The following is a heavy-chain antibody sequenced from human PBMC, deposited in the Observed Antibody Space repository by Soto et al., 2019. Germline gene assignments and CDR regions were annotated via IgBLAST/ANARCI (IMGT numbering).Heavy chain of an antibody. D-gene: IGHD3-22*01. CDR3: ARFMTYYDDSSGYYASD. Sequence: QVQLVQSGAEVKKPGASVKVSCKASGYTFTSYGISWVRQAPGQGLEWMGWISAYNGNTNYAQKRQGRVTMTTDTSTSTAYMELRSLRSDDTAVYYCARFMTYYDDSSGYYASDWGQGTLVTVSS. J-gene: IGHJ4*02. CDR1: GYTFTSYG. CDR2: ISAYNGNT. V-gene: IGHV1-18*01.